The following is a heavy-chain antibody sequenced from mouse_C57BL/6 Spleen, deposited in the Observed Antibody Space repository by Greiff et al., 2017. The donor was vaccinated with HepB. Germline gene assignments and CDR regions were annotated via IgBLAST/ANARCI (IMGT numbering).Heavy chain of an antibody. CDR2: INPNNGGT. J-gene: IGHJ3*01. D-gene: IGHD4-1*01. V-gene: IGHV1-26*01. CDR3: AREGELTGTLFAY. Sequence: EVQLQQSGPELVKPGASVKISCKASGYTFTDYYMNWVKQSHGKSLEWIGDINPNNGGTSYNQKFKGKATLTVDKSSSTAYMELRSLTSEDSAVYYCAREGELTGTLFAYWGQGTLVTVSA. CDR1: GYTFTDYY.